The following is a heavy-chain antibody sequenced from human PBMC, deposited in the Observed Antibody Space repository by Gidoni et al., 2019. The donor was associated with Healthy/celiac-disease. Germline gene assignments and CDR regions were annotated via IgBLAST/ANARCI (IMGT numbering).Heavy chain of an antibody. V-gene: IGHV3-21*01. D-gene: IGHD3-22*01. CDR2: ISSSSSYI. CDR1: GFTFSSYS. Sequence: EVQLVESGGGLVKPGGSLRLSCAASGFTFSSYSLNWVRQAPGKGLEWVSSISSSSSYIYYADSVKGRFTISRDNAKNSLYLQMNSLRAEDTAVYYCARVPEYYYDSSGYYYGSDYWGQGTLVTVSS. J-gene: IGHJ4*02. CDR3: ARVPEYYYDSSGYYYGSDY.